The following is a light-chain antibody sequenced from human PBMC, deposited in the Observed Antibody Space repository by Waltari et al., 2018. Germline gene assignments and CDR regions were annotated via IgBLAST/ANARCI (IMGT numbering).Light chain of an antibody. CDR1: GSAVGASDS. Sequence: QSALTQPASVSGSPGQSITISCSGVGSAVGASDSVSWHQNHPGKAPQVIIYDVTNRPSGVSDRFSASKSANTASLTISRLQPEDEADYYCSSQTLDGLVLFGGGTRLTVL. CDR2: DVT. J-gene: IGLJ2*01. CDR3: SSQTLDGLVL. V-gene: IGLV2-14*03.